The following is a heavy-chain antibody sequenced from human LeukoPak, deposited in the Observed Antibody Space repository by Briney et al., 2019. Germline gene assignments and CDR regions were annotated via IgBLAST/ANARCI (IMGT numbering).Heavy chain of an antibody. Sequence: GGSLRLYCAASGFTFNKYAMSWVRQAPGKGLEWVSAITGSGDDTYHADSVEGRFTISRDNSKNTLYLQMNSLRAEDTAVYYCAKGSRTSRPYYFDFWGQEILVTVSS. J-gene: IGHJ4*02. CDR1: GFTFNKYA. CDR2: ITGSGDDT. D-gene: IGHD3/OR15-3a*01. V-gene: IGHV3-23*01. CDR3: AKGSRTSRPYYFDF.